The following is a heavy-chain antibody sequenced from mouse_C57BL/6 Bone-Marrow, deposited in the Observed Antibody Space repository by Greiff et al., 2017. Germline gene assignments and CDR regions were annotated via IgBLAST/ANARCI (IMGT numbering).Heavy chain of an antibody. CDR2: IYPRSGNT. V-gene: IGHV1-81*01. J-gene: IGHJ3*01. Sequence: QVQLKQSGAELARPGASVKLSCKASGYTFTSYGISWVKQRTGQGLEWIGEIYPRSGNTYYNEKFKGKATLTADQSASTAYMELRSLTSEDAAVYFCATLYYDYDLAWFAYWGQGTLVTVSA. CDR1: GYTFTSYG. CDR3: ATLYYDYDLAWFAY. D-gene: IGHD2-4*01.